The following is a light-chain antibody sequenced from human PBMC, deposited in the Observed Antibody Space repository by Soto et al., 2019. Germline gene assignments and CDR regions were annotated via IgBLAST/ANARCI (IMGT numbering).Light chain of an antibody. J-gene: IGKJ1*01. CDR2: DAS. V-gene: IGKV1-39*01. CDR3: HQSYTTSWT. CDR1: QSISRN. Sequence: DIQMTQSPSSLYAAVGDRVTITCRASQSISRNLNWYQLKPGKAPKLLIYDASSLQSVVPSRFSGSGSGTDFTLTISSLQPEDFATYSCHQSYTTSWTFGQGTRVEIK.